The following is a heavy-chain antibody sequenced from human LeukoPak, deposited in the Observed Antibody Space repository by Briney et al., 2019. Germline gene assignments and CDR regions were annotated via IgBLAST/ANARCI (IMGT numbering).Heavy chain of an antibody. CDR2: IYYSGST. D-gene: IGHD1-7*01. CDR1: GGSISSGGYY. Sequence: PSETLSLTCTVSGGSISSGGYYWSWIRQHLGKGLEWIGYIYYSGSTYYNPSLKSRVTISVDTSKNQFSLKLSSVTAADTAVYYCARDSRYNWNYVNAFDIWGQGTMVTVSS. V-gene: IGHV4-31*03. J-gene: IGHJ3*02. CDR3: ARDSRYNWNYVNAFDI.